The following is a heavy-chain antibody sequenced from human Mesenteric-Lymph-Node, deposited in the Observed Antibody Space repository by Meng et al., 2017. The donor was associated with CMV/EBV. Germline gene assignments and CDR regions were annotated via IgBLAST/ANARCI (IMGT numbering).Heavy chain of an antibody. V-gene: IGHV1-18*01. CDR3: ARPSYYDFWSGYYTAGGDYGMDV. Sequence: ASVKVSCKASGYTFTSYGISWVRQAPGQGLEWMGWISAYNGNTNYAQKLQGRVTMTTDTSTSTAYMELRSLRSDDTAVYYCARPSYYDFWSGYYTAGGDYGMDVWGQGTTDTVSS. D-gene: IGHD3-3*01. CDR2: ISAYNGNT. J-gene: IGHJ6*02. CDR1: GYTFTSYG.